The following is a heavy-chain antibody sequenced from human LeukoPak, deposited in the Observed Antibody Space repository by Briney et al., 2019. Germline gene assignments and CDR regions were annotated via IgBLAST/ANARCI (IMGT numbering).Heavy chain of an antibody. Sequence: GGSLRLSCAASGFTFSSYAMSWVRQAPGKGLEWVSVISGSGGSTYYADSVKGRFTLSRDNSKNTLYLQMNSLRAEDTAVYYCAKEQRGYTGYAVGSWFDPWGQGTLVTVSS. CDR2: ISGSGGST. V-gene: IGHV3-23*01. CDR3: AKEQRGYTGYAVGSWFDP. J-gene: IGHJ5*02. D-gene: IGHD5-12*01. CDR1: GFTFSSYA.